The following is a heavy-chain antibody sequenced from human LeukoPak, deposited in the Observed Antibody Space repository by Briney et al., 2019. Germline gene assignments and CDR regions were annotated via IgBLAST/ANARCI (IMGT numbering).Heavy chain of an antibody. Sequence: PGGSLRLSCAASGFTFSSYSMNWVRQAPGKGLEWVSSISSSSSYIYYADSVKGRFTISRDNAKNSLYLQMNSLRAEDTAVYYCARAFGYCGSTSCYHFDYWGQGTLVTVSS. CDR2: ISSSSSYI. CDR3: ARAFGYCGSTSCYHFDY. D-gene: IGHD2-2*03. V-gene: IGHV3-21*01. J-gene: IGHJ4*02. CDR1: GFTFSSYS.